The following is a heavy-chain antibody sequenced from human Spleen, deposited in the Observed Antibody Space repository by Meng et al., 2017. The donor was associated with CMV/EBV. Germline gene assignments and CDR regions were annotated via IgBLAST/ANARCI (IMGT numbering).Heavy chain of an antibody. D-gene: IGHD1-26*01. J-gene: IGHJ4*02. V-gene: IGHV4-39*07. Sequence: GSLRLSCTVSGGSISSSSYYWGWIRQPPGKGLEWIGNIYYSGSIYYNPSLKSRVTISVDTSQNQFSLKLSSVTAADTAVYYCARVGSVEGWGQGTLVTVSS. CDR3: ARVGSVEG. CDR1: GGSISSSSYY. CDR2: IYYSGSI.